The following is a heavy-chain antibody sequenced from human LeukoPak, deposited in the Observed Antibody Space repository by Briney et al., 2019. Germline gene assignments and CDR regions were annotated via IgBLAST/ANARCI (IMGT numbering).Heavy chain of an antibody. Sequence: GGSLRLSCAASGFTFSSFAMNWVRQAPGKGLEWVSTISGSGDSTYYADSVKGRFIISRDNSKNTLYLQMTSLRAEDTAVYYCARDRGYSCGYWGQGTLVTVSS. V-gene: IGHV3-23*01. CDR2: ISGSGDST. J-gene: IGHJ4*02. CDR1: GFTFSSFA. CDR3: ARDRGYSCGY. D-gene: IGHD5-18*01.